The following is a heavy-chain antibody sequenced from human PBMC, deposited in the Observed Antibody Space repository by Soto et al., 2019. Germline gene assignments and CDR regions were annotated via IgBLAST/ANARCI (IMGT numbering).Heavy chain of an antibody. V-gene: IGHV4-39*07. CDR1: GGSISSSSYY. Sequence: SETLSLTCTVPGGSISSSSYYWGWIRQPPGKGLEWIGSIYYSGSTNYNPSLKSRVTISVDTSKNQFSLKLGSVTAADTAVYYCARDLGTMVRGVIFDYYYGMDVWGQGTTVTVSS. CDR2: IYYSGST. CDR3: ARDLGTMVRGVIFDYYYGMDV. D-gene: IGHD3-10*01. J-gene: IGHJ6*02.